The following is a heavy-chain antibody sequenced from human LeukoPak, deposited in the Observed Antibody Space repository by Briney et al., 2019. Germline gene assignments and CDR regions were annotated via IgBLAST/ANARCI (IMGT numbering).Heavy chain of an antibody. CDR2: ISGSSSYI. V-gene: IGHV3-21*01. D-gene: IGHD6-19*01. J-gene: IGHJ3*02. CDR1: GFTFSSYS. CDR3: ARDPYSSGWYKDAFDI. Sequence: GESLRLSCAASGFTFSSYSMNWVRQAPGKGLEWVSSISGSSSYINYADSVKGRFTISRDNAQNSLFLQLNSLRAEDTAIYYCARDPYSSGWYKDAFDIWGQGTMVTVSS.